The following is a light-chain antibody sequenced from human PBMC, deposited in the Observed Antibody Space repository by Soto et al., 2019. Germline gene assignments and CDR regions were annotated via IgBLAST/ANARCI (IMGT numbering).Light chain of an antibody. J-gene: IGLJ3*02. CDR3: GTWDSSLGGWV. Sequence: QSVLTQPPSLSAAPGQKVTIYCSGSTSNIGNNHVSWYQQLPGTAPKPLIYRNDRRPSGIPDRFSGSKFETSATLDITGLQTGDEADSYCGTWDSSLGGWVFGGGTKLTVL. CDR2: RND. V-gene: IGLV1-51*01. CDR1: TSNIGNNH.